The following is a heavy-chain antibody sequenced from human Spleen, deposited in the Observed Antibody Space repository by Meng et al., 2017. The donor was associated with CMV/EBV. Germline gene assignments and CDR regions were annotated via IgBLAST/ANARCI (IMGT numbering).Heavy chain of an antibody. V-gene: IGHV3-23*01. CDR1: GFTFSSYA. Sequence: EVQLLESGGGLVQPGGSLRLSCAASGFTFSSYAMSWVRQAPGKGLEWVSAISGSGGSTYYADSVKGRFTISRDNSKNTLYLQMNSLRAEDTAVYYCAQLNFVEMATTVWFFDYWGQGTLVTVSS. CDR3: AQLNFVEMATTVWFFDY. CDR2: ISGSGGST. J-gene: IGHJ4*02. D-gene: IGHD5-24*01.